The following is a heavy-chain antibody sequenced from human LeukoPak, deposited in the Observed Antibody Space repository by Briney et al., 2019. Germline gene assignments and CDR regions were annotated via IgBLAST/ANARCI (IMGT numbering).Heavy chain of an antibody. D-gene: IGHD3-22*01. CDR2: IYYSGST. V-gene: IGHV4-59*08. Sequence: SETLSLTCTVSGGSISSYYWGWIRQPPGKVLGWIGYIYYSGSTNYNPSLKSRVTISVDPSKNQFSLKLSSVPAADTAVYYCARTYDSSGYYGLHFDYWGQGTLVTVSS. J-gene: IGHJ4*02. CDR3: ARTYDSSGYYGLHFDY. CDR1: GGSISSYY.